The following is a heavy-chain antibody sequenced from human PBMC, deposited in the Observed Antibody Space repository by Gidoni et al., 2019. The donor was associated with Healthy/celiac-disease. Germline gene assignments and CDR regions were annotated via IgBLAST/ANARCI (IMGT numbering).Heavy chain of an antibody. V-gene: IGHV4-59*01. CDR3: ARGASRLLPTRLLDY. Sequence: QVQLQESGPGLVKPSEPLSLTCTVSGGSISSYYWSWIRQPPGKGLEWIGYIYYSGSTNYNHSLKSRVTISVDTSKNQFSLKLSSVTAADTAVYYCARGASRLLPTRLLDYWGQGTLVTVSS. J-gene: IGHJ4*02. CDR2: IYYSGST. CDR1: GGSISSYY. D-gene: IGHD4-17*01.